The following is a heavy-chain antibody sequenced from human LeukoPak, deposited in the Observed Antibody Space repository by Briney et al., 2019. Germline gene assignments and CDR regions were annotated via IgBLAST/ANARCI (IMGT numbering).Heavy chain of an antibody. V-gene: IGHV3-9*03. CDR1: GFTFDDYA. CDR2: ISWNSGRI. Sequence: PGRSLRLSCAASGFTFDDYAMHWVRQAPGKGLEWVSSISWNSGRIGYADSVKGRFTISRDNAKNSLYLQMNSLRAEDMALYFCAKDIYGTGIQDAFDIWGQGTMVTVSS. D-gene: IGHD1-1*01. CDR3: AKDIYGTGIQDAFDI. J-gene: IGHJ3*02.